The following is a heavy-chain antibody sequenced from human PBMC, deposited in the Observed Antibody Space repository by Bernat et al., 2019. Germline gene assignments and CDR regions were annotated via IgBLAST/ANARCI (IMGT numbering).Heavy chain of an antibody. Sequence: QVQLQESGPGLVKPSGTLSLTCAVFGDSISSSNWWSWVRQPPGKGLEWIGEIYHSGSTNYNPSLKSRVTISVDKSKNQFSLKLSSVTAADTALYYCARGGVGHWLGNYFDCWGPGTLVTVSS. CDR3: ARGGVGHWLGNYFDC. CDR2: IYHSGST. V-gene: IGHV4-4*02. CDR1: GDSISSSNW. D-gene: IGHD6-19*01. J-gene: IGHJ4*02.